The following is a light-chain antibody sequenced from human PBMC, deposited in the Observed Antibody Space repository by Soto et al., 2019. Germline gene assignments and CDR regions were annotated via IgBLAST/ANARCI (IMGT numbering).Light chain of an antibody. CDR2: DAS. Sequence: EIALTQSPGTLSLSPVERAPLSCRAIQSVTSTYLAWYQRKPGQAPRLLIYDASNRATGIPARFSGSGSGTDFTLTISSLEPEDFAVYYCQQRSNWPLTFGPGTKVDIK. CDR1: QSVTSTY. CDR3: QQRSNWPLT. V-gene: IGKV3-11*01. J-gene: IGKJ3*01.